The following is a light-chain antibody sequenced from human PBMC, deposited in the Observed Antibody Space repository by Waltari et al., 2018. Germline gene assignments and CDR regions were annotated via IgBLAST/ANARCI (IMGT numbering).Light chain of an antibody. J-gene: IGLJ2*01. CDR2: DVT. Sequence: QSALPQPRSVSGSPGQSVTISCPGTSSDVGGSDSVSKYQQHPGKAPKLMIYDVTKRPSGVPDRFSGSKSGNTASLTIAGLQVEDEADYYCCSYAGSSVLFGGGTKLTVL. CDR3: CSYAGSSVL. CDR1: SSDVGGSDS. V-gene: IGLV2-11*01.